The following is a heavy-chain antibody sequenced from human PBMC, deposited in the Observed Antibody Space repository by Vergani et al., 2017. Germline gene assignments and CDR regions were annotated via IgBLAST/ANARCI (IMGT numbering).Heavy chain of an antibody. V-gene: IGHV4-38-2*02. J-gene: IGHJ4*02. Sequence: QVQLQESGPGLVKPSETLSLTCTVSGYSISSGYYWGWIRQPPGKGLEWIGSIYHSGSTYYNPSLKSRVTISVDTSKNQFSLKLSSVTAADTAVYYCATLEGYCSSTSCYPFDYWGQGTLVTVSS. D-gene: IGHD2-2*01. CDR3: ATLEGYCSSTSCYPFDY. CDR2: IYHSGST. CDR1: GYSISSGYY.